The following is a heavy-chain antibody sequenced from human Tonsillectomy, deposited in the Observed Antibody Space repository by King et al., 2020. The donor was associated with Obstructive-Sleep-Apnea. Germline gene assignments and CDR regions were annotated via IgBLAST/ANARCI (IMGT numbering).Heavy chain of an antibody. Sequence: EVQLAESGGGLVQPGRSLRLSCAASGFTFDDYAMHWVRHAPGKGLEWVSGISWNSGSIAYADSVKGRFAISRDNAKNSLYLQMNSLRAEDTALYYCAKDTSGSLHYYYGMDVWGQGPTVTVSS. CDR1: GFTFDDYA. CDR2: ISWNSGSI. J-gene: IGHJ6*02. CDR3: AKDTSGSLHYYYGMDV. V-gene: IGHV3-9*01. D-gene: IGHD3-10*01.